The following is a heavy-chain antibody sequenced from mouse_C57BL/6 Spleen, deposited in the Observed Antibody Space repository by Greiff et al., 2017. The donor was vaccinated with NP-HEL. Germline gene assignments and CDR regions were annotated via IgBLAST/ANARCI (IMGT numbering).Heavy chain of an antibody. V-gene: IGHV5-4*01. Sequence: EVQVVESGGGLVKPGGSLKLSCAASGFTFSSYAMSWVRQTPEKRLEWVATISDGGSYTYYPDNVKGRFTISRDNAKNNLYLQMSHLKSEDTAMYYCARDLLGRLDYWGQGTTLTVSS. D-gene: IGHD4-1*01. J-gene: IGHJ2*01. CDR3: ARDLLGRLDY. CDR1: GFTFSSYA. CDR2: ISDGGSYT.